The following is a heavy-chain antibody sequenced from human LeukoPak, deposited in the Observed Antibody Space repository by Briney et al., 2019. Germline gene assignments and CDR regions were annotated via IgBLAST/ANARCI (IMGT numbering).Heavy chain of an antibody. V-gene: IGHV4-31*03. CDR2: IYYSGST. J-gene: IGHJ3*02. Sequence: PSQTLSLTCTVSGGSISSGGYYWSWIRQHPGKGLEWIGYIYYSGSTYYNPSLKSRVTISVDTSKNQFSLKLSSVTAADTAVYYCARAKEWELLDAFDIWGQGTMVTVSS. CDR3: ARAKEWELLDAFDI. D-gene: IGHD1-26*01. CDR1: GGSISSGGYY.